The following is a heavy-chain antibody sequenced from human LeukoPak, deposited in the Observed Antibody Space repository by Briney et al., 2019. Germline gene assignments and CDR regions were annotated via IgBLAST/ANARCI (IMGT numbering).Heavy chain of an antibody. Sequence: GGSLRLSCAASGFTFSSYWMHWVRQAPGKGLVWVSRINGDGSSTTYADSVKSRFTISRDNAKNTLYLQMNSLRAEDTAVYYCARVIASAGIFDSWGQGTLVTVSS. CDR2: INGDGSST. CDR3: ARVIASAGIFDS. J-gene: IGHJ4*02. V-gene: IGHV3-74*01. D-gene: IGHD6-13*01. CDR1: GFTFSSYW.